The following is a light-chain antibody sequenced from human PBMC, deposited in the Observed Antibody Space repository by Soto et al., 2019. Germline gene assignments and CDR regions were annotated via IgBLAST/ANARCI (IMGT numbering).Light chain of an antibody. CDR2: EDS. V-gene: IGLV2-23*01. CDR3: CSFAGSSPV. Sequence: QSALTQPASVSGSPGQSITISCTGTSSDVGCYNHVSWYQQHPGKAPKVMIYEDSKRPSGVSNRFSGSKSGNTASLTISGLQAEDEADYYCCSFAGSSPVFGAGTKVTVL. CDR1: SSDVGCYNH. J-gene: IGLJ2*01.